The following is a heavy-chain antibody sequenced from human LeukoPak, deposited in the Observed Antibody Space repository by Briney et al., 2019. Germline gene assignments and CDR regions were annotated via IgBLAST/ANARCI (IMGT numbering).Heavy chain of an antibody. J-gene: IGHJ4*02. CDR2: ISSTSKFI. CDR3: ARGALSGSGTFDY. Sequence: GGSLRLSCAASGFTFNSYEMNWVRQAPGKGLEWVSYISSTSKFIYFADSVKGRFTISRDNDKNSLTLQLNSLRPEDTAVYYCARGALSGSGTFDYWGQGTLVTVSS. CDR1: GFTFNSYE. D-gene: IGHD1-26*01. V-gene: IGHV3-21*01.